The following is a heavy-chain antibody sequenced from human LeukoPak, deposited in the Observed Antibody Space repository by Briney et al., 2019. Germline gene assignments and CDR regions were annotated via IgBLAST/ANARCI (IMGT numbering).Heavy chain of an antibody. J-gene: IGHJ3*02. CDR3: ATSRDGPQSGAFDI. D-gene: IGHD5-24*01. Sequence: PSETLSLTCTVSGGSISSYYWSWIRQPPGKGLEWIGYIYTSGSTNYNPSLKSRVTISVDTSKNQFSLKLSSVTAADTAVYYCATSRDGPQSGAFDIWGQGTMVTVSS. CDR1: GGSISSYY. V-gene: IGHV4-4*09. CDR2: IYTSGST.